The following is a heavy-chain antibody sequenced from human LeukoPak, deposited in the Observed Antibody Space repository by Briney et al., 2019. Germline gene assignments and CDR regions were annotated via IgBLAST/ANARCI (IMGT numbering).Heavy chain of an antibody. D-gene: IGHD2-21*01. CDR1: GFSFSKYG. J-gene: IGHJ4*02. V-gene: IGHV3-33*01. CDR2: IWYDGHNK. Sequence: PGGSLRLSCVASGFSFSKYGMHWVRQAPGKGLQWLAIIWYDGHNKYYADSVKGRFTISRENSKNTLFLEMNDLKAEDTAVYYCAREWGLIAVAGGPGYWGQGTLVTVSS. CDR3: AREWGLIAVAGGPGY.